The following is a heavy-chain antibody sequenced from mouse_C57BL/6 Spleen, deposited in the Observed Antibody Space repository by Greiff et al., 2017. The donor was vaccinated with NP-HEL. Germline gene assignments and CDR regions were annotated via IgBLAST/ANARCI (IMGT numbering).Heavy chain of an antibody. V-gene: IGHV14-4*01. Sequence: EVQLQESGAELVRPGASVKLSCTASGFNIKDDYMHWVKQRPEQGLEWIGWIDPENGDTEYASKFQGKATITADTSSNTAYLQLSSLTSEDTAVYYCTKSSHYYGSSYVFAYWGQGTLVTVSA. D-gene: IGHD1-1*01. CDR1: GFNIKDDY. CDR3: TKSSHYYGSSYVFAY. CDR2: IDPENGDT. J-gene: IGHJ3*01.